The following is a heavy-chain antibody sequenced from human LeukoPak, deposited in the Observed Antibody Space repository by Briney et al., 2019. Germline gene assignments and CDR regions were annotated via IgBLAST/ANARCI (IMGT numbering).Heavy chain of an antibody. CDR3: ARDIYCSGGSCYEGAFDI. CDR2: INPNSGGT. J-gene: IGHJ3*02. V-gene: IGHV1-2*02. CDR1: GYTFTSYD. Sequence: VASVKVSCKASGYTFTSYDINWVRQATGQGLEWMGWINPNSGGTNYAQKFQGRVTMTRDTSISTAYMELSRLRSDDTAVYYCARDIYCSGGSCYEGAFDIWGQGTMVTVSS. D-gene: IGHD2-15*01.